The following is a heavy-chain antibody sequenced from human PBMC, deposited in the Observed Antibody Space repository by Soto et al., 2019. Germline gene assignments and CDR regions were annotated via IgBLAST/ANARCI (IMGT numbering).Heavy chain of an antibody. CDR2: MFSFGST. D-gene: IGHD3-9*01. CDR1: GGSVSNYY. Sequence: SETLSLTCTVSGGSVSNYYWSWIRQSPGKGLEWIGYMFSFGSTYYNPSLKSRVTISVDTSKNQFSLKLSSVTAADTAVYYCARRNYDILTGYHYYYGMDVWGQGTTVTVSS. CDR3: ARRNYDILTGYHYYYGMDV. V-gene: IGHV4-4*08. J-gene: IGHJ6*02.